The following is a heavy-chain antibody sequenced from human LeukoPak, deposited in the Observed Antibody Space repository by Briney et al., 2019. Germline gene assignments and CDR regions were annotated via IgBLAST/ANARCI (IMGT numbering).Heavy chain of an antibody. CDR3: ARDRAMTYDYIWGSYRYPRDY. CDR1: GYTFTSYY. Sequence: ASVKVSCKASGYTFTSYYMHWVCHAPAQGLEWMGIINLSGGSTSYAQEFQGRVTMTRDTSTCTVYMELSSLRSEDTAVYYCARDRAMTYDYIWGSYRYPRDYWGQGTLVTVSS. V-gene: IGHV1-46*03. D-gene: IGHD3-16*02. J-gene: IGHJ4*02. CDR2: INLSGGST.